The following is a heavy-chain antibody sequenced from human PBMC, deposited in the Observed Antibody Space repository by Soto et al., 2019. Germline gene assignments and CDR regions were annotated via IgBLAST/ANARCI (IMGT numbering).Heavy chain of an antibody. J-gene: IGHJ6*02. D-gene: IGHD1-1*01. CDR2: IYYSGST. CDR3: ARHFPTGTYWYYYYGMDV. V-gene: IGHV4-39*01. CDR1: GGSISSSSYY. Sequence: SETLSLTCTVSGGSISSSSYYWGWISQPPGKGLEWIGSIYYSGSTYYNQSLKSRVTISVDTSKNQFSLKLSSVTAADTAVYYCARHFPTGTYWYYYYGMDVWGQGTTVTVSS.